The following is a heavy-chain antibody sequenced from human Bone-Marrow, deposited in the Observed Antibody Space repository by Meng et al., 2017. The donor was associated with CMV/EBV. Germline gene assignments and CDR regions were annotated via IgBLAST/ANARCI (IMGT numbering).Heavy chain of an antibody. J-gene: IGHJ5*02. CDR3: AGSSDSSGYYPPNWLDP. CDR1: GDSVPSNSAA. CDR2: TYYRSKWYN. D-gene: IGHD3-22*01. Sequence: SQTLSLTCAISGDSVPSNSAAWNWIRQSPSRGLEWLGRTYYRSKWYNDYAGSVKSRITINPDTSKNQFSLQLNSVTPEDTAVYYCAGSSDSSGYYPPNWLDPWAQGTLVTVSS. V-gene: IGHV6-1*01.